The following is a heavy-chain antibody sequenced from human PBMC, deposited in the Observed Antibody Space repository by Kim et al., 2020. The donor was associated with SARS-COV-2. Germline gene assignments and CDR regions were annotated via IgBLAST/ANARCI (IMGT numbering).Heavy chain of an antibody. CDR2: ISSSGSTI. CDR1: GFTFSDYY. V-gene: IGHV3-11*01. D-gene: IGHD3-10*01. CDR3: ARLGPNYYGSGSYYKLPYYYYYGMDV. J-gene: IGHJ6*02. Sequence: GGSLRLSCAASGFTFSDYYMSWIRQAPGKGLEWVSYISSSGSTIYYADSVKGRFTISRDNAKNSLYLQMNSLRAEDTAVYYCARLGPNYYGSGSYYKLPYYYYYGMDVWGQGTTVTVSS.